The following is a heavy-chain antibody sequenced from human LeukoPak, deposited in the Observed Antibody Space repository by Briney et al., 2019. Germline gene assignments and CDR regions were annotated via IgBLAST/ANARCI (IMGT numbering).Heavy chain of an antibody. CDR2: MNHSGSA. J-gene: IGHJ5*02. V-gene: IGHV4-34*01. D-gene: IGHD6-6*01. CDR3: ARGRYRAARYWFDP. Sequence: SETLSLTCAVYGGSFSGYYWTWIRQPPGKGLEWIGEMNHSGSANYNPSLKSRVTISVDTSKNQCSLRPSSVTAADTAVYYCARGRYRAARYWFDPWGQGTLVTVSS. CDR1: GGSFSGYY.